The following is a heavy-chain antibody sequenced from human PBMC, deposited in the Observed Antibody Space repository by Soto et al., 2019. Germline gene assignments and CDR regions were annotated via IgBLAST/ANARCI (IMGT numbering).Heavy chain of an antibody. V-gene: IGHV1-69*01. CDR2: IIPMFGTA. Sequence: QVLLVQSGAEVKKPGSSVKVSCKASGGTFSSYIITWVRQAPGQGLEWMGGIIPMFGTANYARKFQGRVTFTADESTTTAYMDLRSLRSEATAVYFCARVSTHSSGWYNWFDSWGQGTLVTVSS. CDR1: GGTFSSYI. D-gene: IGHD6-19*01. CDR3: ARVSTHSSGWYNWFDS. J-gene: IGHJ5*01.